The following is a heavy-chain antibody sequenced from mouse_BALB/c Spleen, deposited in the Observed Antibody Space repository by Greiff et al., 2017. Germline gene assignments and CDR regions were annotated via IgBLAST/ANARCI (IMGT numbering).Heavy chain of an antibody. V-gene: IGHV1-14*01. Sequence: VQLKQSGPELVKPGASVKMSCKASGYTFTSYVMHWVKQKPGQGLEWIGYINPYNDGTKYNEKFKGKATLTSDKSSSTAYMELSSLTSEDSAVYYCARFTTVVGDAMDYWGQGTSVTVSS. CDR1: GYTFTSYV. D-gene: IGHD1-1*01. CDR2: INPYNDGT. J-gene: IGHJ4*01. CDR3: ARFTTVVGDAMDY.